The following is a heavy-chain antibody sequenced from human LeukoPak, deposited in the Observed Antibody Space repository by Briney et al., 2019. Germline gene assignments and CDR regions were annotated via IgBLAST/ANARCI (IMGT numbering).Heavy chain of an antibody. CDR3: AKGIVGAIDHFDY. V-gene: IGHV3-30*18. CDR1: GFTFSSYG. D-gene: IGHD1-26*01. J-gene: IGHJ4*02. CDR2: TSYDGSNK. Sequence: GGSLRLSCAASGFTFSSYGMHWVRQAPGKGLEWVAVTSYDGSNKYYGDSVKGRFTISRDNSKNTLYLQMNSLRAEDTAVYYCAKGIVGAIDHFDYWGQGTLVTVSS.